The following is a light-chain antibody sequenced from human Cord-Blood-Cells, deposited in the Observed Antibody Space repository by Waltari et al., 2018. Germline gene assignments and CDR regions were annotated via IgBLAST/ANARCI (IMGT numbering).Light chain of an antibody. CDR3: CSYAGRSTWV. CDR2: EGS. V-gene: IGLV2-23*01. Sequence: QSALPQPASVSGSPGQSLTISCTGTRSAVGSYNLVAWYQQHPGKAPKLMIYEGSKRPSGVSNRFSGSKSGNTASLTISGLQAEDEADYYCCSYAGRSTWVFGGGTKLTVL. CDR1: RSAVGSYNL. J-gene: IGLJ3*02.